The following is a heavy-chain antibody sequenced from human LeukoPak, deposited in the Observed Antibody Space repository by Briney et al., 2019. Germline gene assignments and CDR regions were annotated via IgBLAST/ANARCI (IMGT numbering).Heavy chain of an antibody. CDR2: VHYSGST. CDR1: GGPISNHY. V-gene: IGHV4-59*08. Sequence: SETLSLTCTVSGGPISNHYWSWIRQPSGKGLEWIGYVHYSGSTNYNASLKSRVTISRDMSKNQFSLNLSSVTAADTAVYHCAGPYISRFNYWGQGTLVIVSS. D-gene: IGHD2-21*01. CDR3: AGPYISRFNY. J-gene: IGHJ4*02.